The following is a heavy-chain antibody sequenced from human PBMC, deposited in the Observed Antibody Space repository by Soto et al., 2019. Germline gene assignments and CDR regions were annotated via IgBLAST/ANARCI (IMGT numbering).Heavy chain of an antibody. D-gene: IGHD2-15*01. V-gene: IGHV1-46*01. CDR1: GYTFTSYY. Sequence: GASVKVSCKASGYTFTSYYMHWVRQAPGQGLEWMGIINPSGGSTSYAQKFQGRVTMTRDTSTSTVYMELSSLRSEDTAVYYCARVGCSGGSCSKGLSFDYWGQGTLVTVSS. CDR3: ARVGCSGGSCSKGLSFDY. J-gene: IGHJ4*02. CDR2: INPSGGST.